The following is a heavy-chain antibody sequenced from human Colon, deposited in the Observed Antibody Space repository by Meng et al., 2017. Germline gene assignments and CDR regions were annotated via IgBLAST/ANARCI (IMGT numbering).Heavy chain of an antibody. D-gene: IGHD3-16*01. J-gene: IGHJ4*02. CDR1: GYSISSGYY. CDR3: ARLGVLNVGY. V-gene: IGHV4-38-2*02. Sequence: SETLSLTCSVSGYSISSGYYWGWIRQSPEKGLEWIATIHHSGSTYYNPSLKSRVTISVDTSQNQFSLNLNSVTAADTALYYCARLGVLNVGYWGQGTLVTVSS. CDR2: IHHSGST.